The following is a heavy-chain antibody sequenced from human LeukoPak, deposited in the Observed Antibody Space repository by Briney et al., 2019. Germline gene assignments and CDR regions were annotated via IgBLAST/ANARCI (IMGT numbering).Heavy chain of an antibody. V-gene: IGHV4-59*01. D-gene: IGHD5-24*01. CDR1: GGSISYYY. Sequence: SETLSLTCTVSGGSISYYYWGWIRQPPGKGLEWIGYIYYSGNTDYNPSLKSRVTMSVDTSRNQFSLRLTSVTVADTAVYYCARAGPRRDGYNVDYWGQGTLVTVSS. CDR3: ARAGPRRDGYNVDY. J-gene: IGHJ4*02. CDR2: IYYSGNT.